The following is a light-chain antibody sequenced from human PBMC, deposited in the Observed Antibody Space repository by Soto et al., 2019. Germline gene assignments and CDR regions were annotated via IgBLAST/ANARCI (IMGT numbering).Light chain of an antibody. V-gene: IGLV1-40*01. CDR2: GND. CDR3: QSYDSSLSGYV. CDR1: NSNIGAAYD. Sequence: QSVLTQPPSVSGAPGQKVTISCTGSNSNIGAAYDVNWYQHLPGTAPKLLIYGNDNRPSGVPDRFSGSKSGTSASLATTGLRAEDEADYYCQSYDSSLSGYVFGAGTKVTVL. J-gene: IGLJ1*01.